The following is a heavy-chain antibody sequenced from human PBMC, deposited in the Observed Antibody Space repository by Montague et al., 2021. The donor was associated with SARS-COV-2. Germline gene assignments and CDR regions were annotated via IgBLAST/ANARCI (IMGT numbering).Heavy chain of an antibody. V-gene: IGHV4-59*01. CDR1: GGSISSNN. Sequence: SETLSLTCTVSGGSISSNNWSWIRHPPGTGLEWIVNTYYSGSTNXNSSLKSRVTISVDTSKNQFSLKLSSVTAADTAVYYCARGMHYYDSSGYYFDYWGQGTLVTVSS. D-gene: IGHD3-22*01. CDR3: ARGMHYYDSSGYYFDY. J-gene: IGHJ4*02. CDR2: TYYSGST.